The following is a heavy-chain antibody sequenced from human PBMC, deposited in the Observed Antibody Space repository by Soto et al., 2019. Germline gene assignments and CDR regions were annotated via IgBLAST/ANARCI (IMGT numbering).Heavy chain of an antibody. D-gene: IGHD3-10*01. Sequence: QVQLVQSGAELKKPGASVKVSCKASGYTFSNYDMNWVRQATGQGPEWIGWVNPNNGDTGYAQKFPGRVTLTTDISTTTAYMELTSLRSEDTAIYYCAKVSRKGSAIDFDYWGQGTLITVSS. CDR3: AKVSRKGSAIDFDY. J-gene: IGHJ4*02. CDR1: GYTFSNYD. V-gene: IGHV1-8*01. CDR2: VNPNNGDT.